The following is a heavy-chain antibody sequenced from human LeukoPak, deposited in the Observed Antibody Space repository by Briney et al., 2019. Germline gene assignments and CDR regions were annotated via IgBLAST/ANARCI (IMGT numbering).Heavy chain of an antibody. CDR3: ASNRGDDFDY. V-gene: IGHV1-69*05. D-gene: IGHD1-14*01. CDR2: IIPIFGTV. Sequence: GASVKVSCKASGGTFSSYAISWVRQAPGQGLEWMGGIIPIFGTVNYAQKFQGRVTITTDESTSTAYMELSSLRSEDTAVYYCASNRGDDFDYWGQGTLVTVSS. J-gene: IGHJ4*02. CDR1: GGTFSSYA.